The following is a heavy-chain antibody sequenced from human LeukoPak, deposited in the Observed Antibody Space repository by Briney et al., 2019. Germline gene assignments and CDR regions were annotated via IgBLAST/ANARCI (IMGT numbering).Heavy chain of an antibody. V-gene: IGHV3-23*01. CDR3: ARQIGYCSDGSCYFDY. D-gene: IGHD2-15*01. Sequence: GGSLRLSCVASGFTFSNYLMSWVRQAPGKGLEWVSAISSTGASTYHADSVKGRFTVSRDTSKNTLYLQMNSLRAEDMAVYYCARQIGYCSDGSCYFDYWGQGTLVTVSS. J-gene: IGHJ4*02. CDR2: ISSTGAST. CDR1: GFTFSNYL.